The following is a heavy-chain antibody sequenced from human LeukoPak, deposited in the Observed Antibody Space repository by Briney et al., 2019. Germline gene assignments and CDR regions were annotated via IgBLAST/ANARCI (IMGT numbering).Heavy chain of an antibody. J-gene: IGHJ3*02. CDR3: AKEVTNLGYCSSTSCYSYFDI. CDR1: GFTFSSYG. Sequence: GGSLRLSCAASGFTFSSYGMSWVRQAPGKGLEWVSAISGSGGSTYYADSVKGRFTISRDNSKNTLYLQMNSLRAEDTAVYYCAKEVTNLGYCSSTSCYSYFDIWGQGTMVTVSS. D-gene: IGHD2-2*01. CDR2: ISGSGGST. V-gene: IGHV3-23*01.